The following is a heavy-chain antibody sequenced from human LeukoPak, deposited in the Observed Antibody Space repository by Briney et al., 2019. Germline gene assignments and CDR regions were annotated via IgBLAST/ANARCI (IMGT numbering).Heavy chain of an antibody. CDR1: GFTFTSYG. D-gene: IGHD6-19*01. J-gene: IGHJ4*02. CDR2: IWYDGSKK. CDR3: TTDGRVGSGKFYFDC. Sequence: GGSLRLSCAASGFTFTSYGMHWVRQAPGKGLEWVAVIWYDGSKKYYADSVKGRFTISRDDSKNMLYLQMSSLRAEDTAVYYCTTDGRVGSGKFYFDCWGQGTLVTVSS. V-gene: IGHV3-33*01.